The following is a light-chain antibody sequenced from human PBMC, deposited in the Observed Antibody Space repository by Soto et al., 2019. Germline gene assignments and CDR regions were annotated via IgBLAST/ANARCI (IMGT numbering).Light chain of an antibody. Sequence: TMMTQSPATLSVSLGERATLSCRAGQSIYSNVAWYQQRPGQAPRLLIYRASTRATGVPARFSGSGSGTEFTLTISSLQSEDFAIYYCQQYNNWPPWTFGQGTKVDIK. CDR2: RAS. CDR1: QSIYSN. J-gene: IGKJ1*01. CDR3: QQYNNWPPWT. V-gene: IGKV3-15*01.